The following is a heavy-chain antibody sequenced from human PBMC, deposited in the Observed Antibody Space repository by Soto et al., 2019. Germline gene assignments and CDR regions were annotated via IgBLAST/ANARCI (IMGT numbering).Heavy chain of an antibody. V-gene: IGHV3-23*01. Sequence: EVQLLESGGALVQPGGSLRLSCVASGFTFTNYVISWLRQAPGKGLEWVSAISGSGDITSYADSVKGRFTISRDNSKNTLSLQMSSLRAEDTAMYYCAKARTDSGDYRPFDYWGQGTLVTVSS. CDR3: AKARTDSGDYRPFDY. D-gene: IGHD4-17*01. CDR2: ISGSGDIT. J-gene: IGHJ4*02. CDR1: GFTFTNYV.